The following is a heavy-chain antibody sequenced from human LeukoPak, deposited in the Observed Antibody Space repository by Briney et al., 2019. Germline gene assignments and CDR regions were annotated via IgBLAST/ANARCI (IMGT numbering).Heavy chain of an antibody. CDR2: IYYSGST. Sequence: SETLSLTCTVSGGSISSGDCYWSWIRQPPGKGLEWIGYIYYSGSTYYNPSLKSRVTISVDTSKNQFSLKLSSVTAADTAVYYCASITGGYIDYWGQGTLVTVSS. V-gene: IGHV4-30-4*08. D-gene: IGHD2-8*02. CDR3: ASITGGYIDY. CDR1: GGSISSGDCY. J-gene: IGHJ4*02.